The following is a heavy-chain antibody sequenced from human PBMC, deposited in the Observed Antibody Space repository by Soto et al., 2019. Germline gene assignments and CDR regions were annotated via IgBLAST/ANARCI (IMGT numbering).Heavy chain of an antibody. CDR3: AGRSLSGRYGKFDN. CDR2: IYPADSDT. Sequence: PGESLKISCKGSGYSFNAYWIAWVRQMPGKGLEWMGIIYPADSDTRYSPSFQGQVTISVDKSTSTAYLQWRSLKASGTAMYYCAGRSLSGRYGKFDNCGQGTRVTLTS. CDR1: GYSFNAYW. V-gene: IGHV5-51*01. D-gene: IGHD1-26*01. J-gene: IGHJ4*02.